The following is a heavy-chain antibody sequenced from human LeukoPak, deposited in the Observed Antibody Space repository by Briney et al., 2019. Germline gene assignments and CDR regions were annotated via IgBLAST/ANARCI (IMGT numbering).Heavy chain of an antibody. J-gene: IGHJ4*02. CDR1: GFTFKSHG. CDR2: ISAYNDVT. CDR3: ARDREYYYGSGVDLPFDF. V-gene: IGHV1-18*04. D-gene: IGHD3-10*01. Sequence: ASVKVSCKASGFTFKSHGISWVRQAPGQGLEWLGWISAYNDVTHYAQNLQGRVSMTTDASTSTAYMELRSLRSDDTAVYYCARDREYYYGSGVDLPFDFWGQGTQVIVSS.